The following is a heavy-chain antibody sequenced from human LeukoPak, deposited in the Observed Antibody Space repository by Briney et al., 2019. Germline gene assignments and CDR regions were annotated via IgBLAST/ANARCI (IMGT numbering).Heavy chain of an antibody. CDR1: GFTFCSYA. CDR2: ISGSGGST. D-gene: IGHD4-17*01. CDR3: AKDMETTVTTTLDY. J-gene: IGHJ4*01. Sequence: GSLRLSCAAAGFTFCSYAMSWVRHAPGGGLVWVSAISGSGGSTYYADSVKGRFAISRDNSKNTLYLQMNSLRAEDTAVYYCAKDMETTVTTTLDYWGHGNPVTASS. V-gene: IGHV3-23*01.